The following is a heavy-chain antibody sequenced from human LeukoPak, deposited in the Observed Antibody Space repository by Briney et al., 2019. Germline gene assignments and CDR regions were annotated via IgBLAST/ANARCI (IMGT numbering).Heavy chain of an antibody. Sequence: NASGTLSLTCAVFVDPISSSKWWSWVRQAPGKGLEWIGSIYYSGSTYYNPSLKSRITISLDTSKNQFSLKLNSVTAADTAVYYCARRGDYWGQGILVTVSS. V-gene: IGHV4-4*02. CDR2: IYYSGST. D-gene: IGHD3-10*01. CDR3: ARRGDY. CDR1: VDPISSSKW. J-gene: IGHJ4*02.